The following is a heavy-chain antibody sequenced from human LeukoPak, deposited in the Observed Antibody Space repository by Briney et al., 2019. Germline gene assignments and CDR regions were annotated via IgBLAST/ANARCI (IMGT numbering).Heavy chain of an antibody. V-gene: IGHV3-21*01. CDR2: ISSSSYI. J-gene: IGHJ3*02. D-gene: IGHD5-24*01. Sequence: GGSLRLSSAASGFTFSSYSMNWVRQAPGKGLEWVSSISSSSYIYYADSVKGRFTISRDNAKNSLYLQMNSLRAEDTAVYYCARVLSRDGYNPDAFDIWGQGTMVTVSS. CDR1: GFTFSSYS. CDR3: ARVLSRDGYNPDAFDI.